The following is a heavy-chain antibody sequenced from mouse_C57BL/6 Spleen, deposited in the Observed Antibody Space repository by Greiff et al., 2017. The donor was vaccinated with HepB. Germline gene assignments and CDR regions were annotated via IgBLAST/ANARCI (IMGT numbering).Heavy chain of an antibody. CDR1: GYTFTSYW. V-gene: IGHV1-59*01. CDR2: IDPSDSYT. Sequence: VQLKQPGAELVRPGTSVKLSCKASGYTFTSYWMHWVKQRPGQGLEWIGVIDPSDSYTNYNQKFKGKATLTVDTSSSTAYMQLSSLTSEDSAFYYCANDYGSSLFAYWGQGTLVTVSA. J-gene: IGHJ3*01. CDR3: ANDYGSSLFAY. D-gene: IGHD1-1*01.